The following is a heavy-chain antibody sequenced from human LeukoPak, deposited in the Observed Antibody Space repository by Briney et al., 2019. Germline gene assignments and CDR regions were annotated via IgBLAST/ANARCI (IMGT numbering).Heavy chain of an antibody. CDR1: GGSIISYY. J-gene: IGHJ3*02. Sequence: SETLSLTCTVSGGSIISYYWSWIRQPPGKGLEWIGYIYYSGSTNYNLSLKSRVTISVDTSKNQFSLKLNSVTAADTAVYYCARSGDLHAFDIWGQGTMVTVSS. CDR2: IYYSGST. V-gene: IGHV4-59*01. CDR3: ARSGDLHAFDI. D-gene: IGHD7-27*01.